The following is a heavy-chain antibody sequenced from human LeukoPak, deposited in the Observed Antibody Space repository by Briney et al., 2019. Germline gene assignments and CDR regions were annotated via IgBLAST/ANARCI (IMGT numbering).Heavy chain of an antibody. CDR3: AAQPCINGICYLDY. V-gene: IGHV3-21*06. D-gene: IGHD2-8*01. J-gene: IGHJ4*02. CDR1: GFTFSSYS. CDR2: ISSSSSYI. Sequence: GGSLRLSCAASGFTFSSYSMNWVRQAPGKGLEWVSSISSSSSYIHYADSVKGRFTVSRDNSRNTLYLQMNSLRAEDSAVYYCAAQPCINGICYLDYWGQGTLVTVSS.